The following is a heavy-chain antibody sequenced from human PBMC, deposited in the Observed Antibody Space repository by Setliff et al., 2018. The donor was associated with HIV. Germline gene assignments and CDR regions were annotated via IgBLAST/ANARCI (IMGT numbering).Heavy chain of an antibody. CDR1: GHSFTNYW. J-gene: IGHJ4*02. D-gene: IGHD3-22*01. Sequence: GESLKISCHHSGHSFTNYWVGWVRQIPGNGLEWMGLIWPDDSDTRYSPSFQGQVTISADKSISTAYLQWSSLKASDTAMYYCARGPIDFYDRVYFDCWGQGSLVTVSS. V-gene: IGHV5-51*01. CDR3: ARGPIDFYDRVYFDC. CDR2: IWPDDSDT.